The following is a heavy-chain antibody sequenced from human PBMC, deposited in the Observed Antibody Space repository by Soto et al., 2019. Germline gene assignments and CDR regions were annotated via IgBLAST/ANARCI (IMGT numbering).Heavy chain of an antibody. V-gene: IGHV4-31*03. Sequence: SETLSLTCTVSGGSVSSVGYYWSWIRQHPGKGLEWIGYITYSGNTYYNPSLESRVTMSADASKNQFSLKLSSVTAADTAVYFCVRGGSCTNGVCSVFDYWGQGTLVTVSS. J-gene: IGHJ4*02. D-gene: IGHD2-8*01. CDR3: VRGGSCTNGVCSVFDY. CDR1: GGSVSSVGYY. CDR2: ITYSGNT.